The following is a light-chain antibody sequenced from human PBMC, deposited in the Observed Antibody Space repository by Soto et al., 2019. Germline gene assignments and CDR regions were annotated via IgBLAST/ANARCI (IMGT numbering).Light chain of an antibody. CDR1: QSVGSD. J-gene: IGKJ4*01. V-gene: IGKV3-15*01. CDR2: AAS. Sequence: EIVMTQSPATLSVSPGETATLSCRASQSVGSDLAWYQHKPGQAPRLLILAASIRATGVPGSFSGGGSGTEFTLTISTPQSENFAVYYCHRYKNWAPRPSGGGPTVEIK. CDR3: HRYKNWAPRP.